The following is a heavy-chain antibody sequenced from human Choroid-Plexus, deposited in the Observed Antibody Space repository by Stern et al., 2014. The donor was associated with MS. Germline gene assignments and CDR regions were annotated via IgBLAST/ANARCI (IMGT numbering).Heavy chain of an antibody. Sequence: VQLVESGGGVVQPGRPLRLSCVASGFTLGSCAMHWVRQAPGKGLEWVAGVSYGGSNKYYADSVKGSFTISRDNSQNTLYMQMSSLRPEDTAVYYCAKDRQYLTYFFDHWGQGSRVTVSS. CDR3: AKDRQYLTYFFDH. V-gene: IGHV3-30*18. D-gene: IGHD2/OR15-2a*01. CDR1: GFTLGSCA. J-gene: IGHJ5*02. CDR2: VSYGGSNK.